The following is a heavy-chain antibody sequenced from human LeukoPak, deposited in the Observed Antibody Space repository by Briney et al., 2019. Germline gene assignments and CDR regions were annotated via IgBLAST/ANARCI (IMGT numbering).Heavy chain of an antibody. J-gene: IGHJ5*02. CDR1: GGSISSSNW. CDR3: ARGRHDYGDYVSWFDP. CDR2: IYHSGST. Sequence: SGTLSLTCAVSGGSISSSNWWSWVRQPPGKGLEWIGEIYHSGSTNYNPSLKSRVTISVDTSKNQFSLKLSSVTAADTAVYYCARGRHDYGDYVSWFDPWGQGTLVTVSS. V-gene: IGHV4-4*02. D-gene: IGHD4-17*01.